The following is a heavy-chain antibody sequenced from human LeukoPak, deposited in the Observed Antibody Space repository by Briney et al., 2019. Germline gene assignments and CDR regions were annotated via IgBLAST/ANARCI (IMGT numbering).Heavy chain of an antibody. J-gene: IGHJ4*02. D-gene: IGHD5-18*01. Sequence: KPSETLSLTCTVSGGSISSSSYYWGWIRQPPGKGLEWIGSIYYSGSTYCNPSLKSRVTISVDTSKNQFSLKLSSVTAADTAVYYCARIRGYSYGPGDYWGQGTLVTVSS. CDR2: IYYSGST. CDR3: ARIRGYSYGPGDY. V-gene: IGHV4-39*01. CDR1: GGSISSSSYY.